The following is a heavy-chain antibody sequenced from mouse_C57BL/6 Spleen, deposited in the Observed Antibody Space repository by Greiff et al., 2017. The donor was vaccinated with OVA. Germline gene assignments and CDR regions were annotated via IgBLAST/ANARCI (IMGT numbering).Heavy chain of an antibody. V-gene: IGHV1-69*01. Sequence: QVQLQQPGAELVMPGASVKLSCKASGYTFTSYWMHWVKQRPGQGLEWIGEIDPSDSYTNYNQKFKGKSTLNVDKSSSTADMQLSSLTSEDSAVYYCARSRDYGSSPWFAYWGQGTLVTVSA. J-gene: IGHJ3*01. CDR1: GYTFTSYW. D-gene: IGHD1-1*01. CDR3: ARSRDYGSSPWFAY. CDR2: IDPSDSYT.